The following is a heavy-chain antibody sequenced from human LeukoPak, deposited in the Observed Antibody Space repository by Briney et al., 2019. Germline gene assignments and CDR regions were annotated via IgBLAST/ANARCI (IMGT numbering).Heavy chain of an antibody. V-gene: IGHV3-23*01. CDR3: AKTLRGGDWYFDY. CDR2: ISPGGSST. J-gene: IGHJ4*02. Sequence: GGSLRLSCAASGFTFSNYAMSWVRQAPGKGLEWVSTISPGGSSTYYTDSVKGRLTISRDNSKNTLYLQMNSLGAGDTALYYCAKTLRGGDWYFDYWGQGTLVTVSS. CDR1: GFTFSNYA. D-gene: IGHD2-21*02.